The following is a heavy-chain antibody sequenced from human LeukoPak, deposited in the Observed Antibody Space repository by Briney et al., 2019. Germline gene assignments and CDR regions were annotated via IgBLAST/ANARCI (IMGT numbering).Heavy chain of an antibody. V-gene: IGHV3-7*01. CDR3: ATSKDTAGGPY. Sequence: GVSLRLSCAASGFTFTDYWMTWVRQAPGQGLEWMANIRQDGGAAYYGGSVKGRFTISRDNAKNSVFLQMNNLRADDTAVYYCATSKDTAGGPYWGQGTLVTVSS. CDR1: GFTFTDYW. D-gene: IGHD5-18*01. CDR2: IRQDGGAA. J-gene: IGHJ4*02.